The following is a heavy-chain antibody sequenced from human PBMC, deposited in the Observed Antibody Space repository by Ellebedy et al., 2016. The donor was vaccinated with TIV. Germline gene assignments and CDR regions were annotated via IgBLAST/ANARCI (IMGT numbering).Heavy chain of an antibody. CDR3: ARDRGRYCSGASCYRGKWFDP. D-gene: IGHD2-15*01. Sequence: MPGGSLRLSCAVSGGSISSSNWWTWVRQPPGKGLEWIGEIYHSGSTNCHPSLKSRVTISVDKSKNQFSLTLTSVTAADTAVYYCARDRGRYCSGASCYRGKWFDPWGQGTLVTVSS. CDR2: IYHSGST. V-gene: IGHV4-4*02. J-gene: IGHJ5*02. CDR1: GGSISSSNW.